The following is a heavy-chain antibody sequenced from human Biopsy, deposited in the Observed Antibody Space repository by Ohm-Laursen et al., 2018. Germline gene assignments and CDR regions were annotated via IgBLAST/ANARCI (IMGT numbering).Heavy chain of an antibody. J-gene: IGHJ6*02. D-gene: IGHD3-22*01. CDR1: GLIFSDYY. Sequence: SLRLSCAASGLIFSDYYMSWIRQAPGKGLEWIAYISARDEVETYADSVKGRFTIPRDNTNNSLYLQMTSLRPEDTAVFYCARGKYKDFSTGLPRPYHYTLDFWGPGTTVTVSS. CDR2: ISARDEVE. CDR3: ARGKYKDFSTGLPRPYHYTLDF. V-gene: IGHV3-11*01.